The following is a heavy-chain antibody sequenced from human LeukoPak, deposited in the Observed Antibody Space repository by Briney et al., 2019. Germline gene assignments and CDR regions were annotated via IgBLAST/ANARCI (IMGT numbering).Heavy chain of an antibody. V-gene: IGHV1-46*01. D-gene: IGHD4-17*01. CDR1: GYTFTSYG. Sequence: ASVKVSCKASGYTFTSYGIIWVRQAPGQGLEWMGIINPSGGSTSYAQKFQGRVTMTRDTSTSTVYMELSSLRSEDTAVYYCARPDFRYGEFAFDIWGQGTMVTVSS. CDR3: ARPDFRYGEFAFDI. CDR2: INPSGGST. J-gene: IGHJ3*02.